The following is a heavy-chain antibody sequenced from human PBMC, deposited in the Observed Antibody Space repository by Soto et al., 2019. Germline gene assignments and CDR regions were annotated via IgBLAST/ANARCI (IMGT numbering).Heavy chain of an antibody. Sequence: GGSLRLSCVASGFTFSSYGIHWVRQAPGKGLEWVAVISYDGSNEYYADSVKGRFTISRDNSKNTRYLQMDSLRAEDTAVYYCARDREGATAFSTPLKYFQHWGQGTLVTVSS. D-gene: IGHD1-26*01. V-gene: IGHV3-30*03. CDR3: ARDREGATAFSTPLKYFQH. CDR1: GFTFSSYG. J-gene: IGHJ1*01. CDR2: ISYDGSNE.